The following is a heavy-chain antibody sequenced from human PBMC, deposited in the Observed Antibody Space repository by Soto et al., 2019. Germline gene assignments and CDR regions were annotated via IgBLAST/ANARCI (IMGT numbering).Heavy chain of an antibody. J-gene: IGHJ3*02. V-gene: IGHV3-23*01. D-gene: IGHD3-22*01. CDR3: ARAHXLDXSXYDLRHASDM. CDR1: GFSFNSYV. Sequence: EVQLLESGGGLVQPGGSLRLSCAASGFSFNSYVMRWVRQAPGKGXXWVSDVSPTGAGTNYADSVKGRFTISRDNSKNTLLLQMNSLRVEDSAVYYCARAHXLDXSXYDLRHASDMWGQGTMVTVSS. CDR2: VSPTGAGT.